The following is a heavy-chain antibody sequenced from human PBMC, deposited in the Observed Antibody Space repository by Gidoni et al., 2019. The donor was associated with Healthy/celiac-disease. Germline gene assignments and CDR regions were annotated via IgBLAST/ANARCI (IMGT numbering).Heavy chain of an antibody. V-gene: IGHV4-39*01. Sequence: HLQLQESGPGLVKPSETLSLTCTVSGGSISSSSYYWGWIRQPPGKGREWIGSIYYSGSTYYNPSLKSRVTISVDTSKNQFSLKLSSVTAADTAVYYCARGRSSWKYYLDYWGQGTLVTVSA. J-gene: IGHJ4*02. CDR3: ARGRSSWKYYLDY. CDR1: GGSISSSSYY. CDR2: IYYSGST. D-gene: IGHD6-13*01.